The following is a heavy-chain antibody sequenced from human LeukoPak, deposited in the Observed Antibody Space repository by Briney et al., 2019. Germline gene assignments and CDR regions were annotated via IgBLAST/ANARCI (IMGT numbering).Heavy chain of an antibody. J-gene: IGHJ4*02. D-gene: IGHD5-12*01. CDR3: AKNGAYSGYDYIDY. V-gene: IGHV3-23*01. CDR1: GFTFSSYA. CDR2: ITGSGDDT. Sequence: GGSLRLSCAASGFTFSSYAMSWVRQAPGKGLEWVSDITGSGDDTDYADSVKGRFTVSRDNSRNTLYLQINSLRAEDTAVYYCAKNGAYSGYDYIDYWGQRTLVTVSS.